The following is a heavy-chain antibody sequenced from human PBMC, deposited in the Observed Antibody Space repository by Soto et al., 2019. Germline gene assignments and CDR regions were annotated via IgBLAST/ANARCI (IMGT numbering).Heavy chain of an antibody. J-gene: IGHJ5*02. CDR1: GGTISGYY. V-gene: IGHV4-4*07. CDR3: ARATIFEYWFDP. D-gene: IGHD3-3*01. Sequence: PSETLSLTCSVSGGTISGYYWTWIRQPAGKGLEWIGNIYHSGSAHYNPSLKSRVTMSVDTSKNNFSLRLTSVTAADTAVYYCARATIFEYWFDPWGQGILVTVSS. CDR2: IYHSGSA.